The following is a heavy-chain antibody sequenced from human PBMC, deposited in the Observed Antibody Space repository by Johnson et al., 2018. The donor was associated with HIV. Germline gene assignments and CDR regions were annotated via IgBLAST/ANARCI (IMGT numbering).Heavy chain of an antibody. Sequence: QVQVVESGGGLVKPGGSLRLSCAASGFTFSDYYMSWIRQAPGKGLEWVSYISSGGSSIYYADSVRGRFTISRDNAKKSLFLQLSRLRAGDTGVYYWARGGTYNWSPDRIGNAFDIWGQGTTVTVSS. D-gene: IGHD1-20*01. CDR1: GFTFSDYY. CDR2: ISSGGSSI. CDR3: ARGGTYNWSPDRIGNAFDI. J-gene: IGHJ3*02. V-gene: IGHV3-11*04.